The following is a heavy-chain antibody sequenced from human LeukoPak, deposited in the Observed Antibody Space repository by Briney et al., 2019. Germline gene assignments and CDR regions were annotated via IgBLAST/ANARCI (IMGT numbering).Heavy chain of an antibody. CDR1: GGTFSSYA. Sequence: SVKVSCKASGGTFSSYAISWMRRAPGQGLEWMGGIIPVFATANYAQKFQGRVTITADESTSTVYMELSSLRSEDTAIYYCARSMVRGVPYFDYWGQGTLVTVSS. J-gene: IGHJ4*02. CDR3: ARSMVRGVPYFDY. CDR2: IIPVFATA. D-gene: IGHD3-10*01. V-gene: IGHV1-69*01.